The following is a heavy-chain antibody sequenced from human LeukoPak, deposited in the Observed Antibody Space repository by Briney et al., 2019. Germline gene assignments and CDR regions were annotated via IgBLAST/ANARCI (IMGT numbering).Heavy chain of an antibody. J-gene: IGHJ4*02. V-gene: IGHV3-23*01. Sequence: GGSLRLSCAASGFTFSSYGMSWVRQAPGKGLEWVSAISGSGGSTYYADSVKGRFTISRDNSKNTLYLQMNSLRAEDTAVYYCAAAPKPYYYGSGSHFYWGQGTLVTVSS. D-gene: IGHD3-10*01. CDR1: GFTFSSYG. CDR3: AAAPKPYYYGSGSHFY. CDR2: ISGSGGST.